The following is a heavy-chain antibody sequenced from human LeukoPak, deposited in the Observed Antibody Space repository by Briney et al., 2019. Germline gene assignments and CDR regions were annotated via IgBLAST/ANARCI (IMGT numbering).Heavy chain of an antibody. CDR1: GGTFSSYA. Sequence: AASVKVSCKASGGTFSSYAISWVRQAPGQGLEWMGGIIPIFGTANYAQKFQGRVTITADESTSTAYMELSSLRSEDTAVYYCARAPSGEVAADDYWGQGTLVTVSS. V-gene: IGHV1-69*13. CDR3: ARAPSGEVAADDY. CDR2: IIPIFGTA. J-gene: IGHJ4*02. D-gene: IGHD2-15*01.